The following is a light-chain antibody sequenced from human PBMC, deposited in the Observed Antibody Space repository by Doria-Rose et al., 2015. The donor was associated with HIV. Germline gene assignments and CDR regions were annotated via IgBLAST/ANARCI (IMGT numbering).Light chain of an antibody. CDR2: WAS. V-gene: IGKV4-1*01. J-gene: IGKJ3*01. CDR1: QSLLYTSKNY. Sequence: DIRVTQSPESLGMSLGERATLNCKSNQSLLYTSKNYLAWYRQKPGQPAKLLIYWASTRQSGVPARFSGSGSGTDFTLTISSLEAEDVAVYYCQQYYDTPSFGPGTTVDIK. CDR3: QQYYDTPS.